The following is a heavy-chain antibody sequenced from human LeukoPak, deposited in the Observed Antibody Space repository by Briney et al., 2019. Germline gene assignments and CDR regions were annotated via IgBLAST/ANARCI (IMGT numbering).Heavy chain of an antibody. D-gene: IGHD4-17*01. J-gene: IGHJ4*02. CDR1: GGSISSYY. Sequence: SETLSLTCTVSGGSISSYYWSWIRQPAGKGLEWIGRIYTSGSTNYNPSLKSRVTMSVDTSKNQFSLKLSSVTAADTAVYYCARDVTTYGRKYYFDYWGQGTLVTVSS. CDR3: ARDVTTYGRKYYFDY. CDR2: IYTSGST. V-gene: IGHV4-4*07.